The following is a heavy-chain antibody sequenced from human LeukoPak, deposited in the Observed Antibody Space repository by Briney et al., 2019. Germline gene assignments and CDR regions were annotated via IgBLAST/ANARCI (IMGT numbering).Heavy chain of an antibody. CDR2: ISYSGST. J-gene: IGHJ4*02. CDR1: GGSISSGGYF. Sequence: PSQTLSLTCTVSGGSISSGGYFWSWIRQHPGKGLEWIGYISYSGSTYYNPSLKSRVTISVDTFKNQFSLKLSSVSAADTAVYYCASAPYSSSSVDYWGQGTLVTVSS. V-gene: IGHV4-31*03. D-gene: IGHD6-6*01. CDR3: ASAPYSSSSVDY.